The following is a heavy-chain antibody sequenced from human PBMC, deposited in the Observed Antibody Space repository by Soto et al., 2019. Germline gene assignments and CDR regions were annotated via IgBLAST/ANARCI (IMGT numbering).Heavy chain of an antibody. CDR3: ARDLAMTTAFGLGY. V-gene: IGHV3-30*03. Sequence: GGSLRLSCEASGFAFTNYCIHWVRHAPGKGLEWVAHISNDGSKKFYGDSVKGRFTISRDNSENTVYLQMTSLRPYDTAVFYCARDLAMTTAFGLGYLGQGTLVTVSS. CDR1: GFAFTNYC. D-gene: IGHD3-10*01. CDR2: ISNDGSKK. J-gene: IGHJ4*02.